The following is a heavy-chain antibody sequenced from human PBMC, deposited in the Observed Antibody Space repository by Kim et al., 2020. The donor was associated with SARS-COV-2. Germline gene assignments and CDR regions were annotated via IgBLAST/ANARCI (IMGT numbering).Heavy chain of an antibody. V-gene: IGHV4-30-2*01. D-gene: IGHD4-4*01. CDR1: GSSIISGSYS. Sequence: SETLSLTCDVSGSSIISGSYSWSWLGQPPGQGLVWIAYIDQSGGTYYTLSLKSSATISVDRSKNQFSLALISVTAADTAVYYCTGGPYSDYFAACGEGTL. J-gene: IGHJ4*02. CDR3: TGGPYSDYFAA. CDR2: IDQSGGT.